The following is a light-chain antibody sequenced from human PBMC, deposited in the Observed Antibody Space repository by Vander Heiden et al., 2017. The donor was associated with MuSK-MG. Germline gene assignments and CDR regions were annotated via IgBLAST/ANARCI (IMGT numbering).Light chain of an antibody. Sequence: EIVLTQSPATLSLSPGETATLSCRASQSVTRFLGWYQQRPGQAPRLLIYDTFHRATGVPARFSGSGSETDFTLTISSLEPEDFAVYYCQQRDNWPLTFGQGTKVEIK. V-gene: IGKV3-11*01. CDR3: QQRDNWPLT. CDR2: DTF. J-gene: IGKJ1*01. CDR1: QSVTRF.